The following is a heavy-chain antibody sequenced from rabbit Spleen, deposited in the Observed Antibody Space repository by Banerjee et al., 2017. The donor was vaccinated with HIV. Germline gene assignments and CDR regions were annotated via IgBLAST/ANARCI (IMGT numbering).Heavy chain of an antibody. J-gene: IGHJ6*01. CDR2: IYTGSSGST. V-gene: IGHV1S45*01. CDR3: ARDSGSSFSSYGMDL. CDR1: GLSFSSRYW. Sequence: EESGGDLVKPGGTLTLTCKASGLSFSSRYWISWVHQAPGKGLEWIADIYTGSSGSTYYASWAKGRFTISKTSSTTVTLQMTSLTAADTATYFCARDSGSSFSSYGMDLWGPGTLVTVS. D-gene: IGHD8-1*01.